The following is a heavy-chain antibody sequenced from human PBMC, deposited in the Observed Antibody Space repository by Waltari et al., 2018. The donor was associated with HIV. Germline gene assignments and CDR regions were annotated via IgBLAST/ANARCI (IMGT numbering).Heavy chain of an antibody. CDR1: GGSISSGGYY. D-gene: IGHD6-25*01. CDR3: ARAPSGDNGPVDC. Sequence: QVQLQESGPGLVKPSQTLSLTCTVSGGSISSGGYYWSWIRQRPGKGLEWIGYIYYSGSTYYNPSLKSRVTMSVDTSKNQFSLKLSSVTAADTAVYYCARAPSGDNGPVDCWGQGTLVTVSS. CDR2: IYYSGST. V-gene: IGHV4-31*03. J-gene: IGHJ4*02.